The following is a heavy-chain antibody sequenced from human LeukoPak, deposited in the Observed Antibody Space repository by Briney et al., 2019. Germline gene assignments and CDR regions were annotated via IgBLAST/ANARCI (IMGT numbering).Heavy chain of an antibody. CDR2: IYPSGST. CDR1: GGSISTGGYY. J-gene: IGHJ4*02. V-gene: IGHV4-30-2*01. CDR3: VRVIIAAAGIDY. D-gene: IGHD6-13*01. Sequence: SETLSLTCTVSGGSISTGGYYWNWIRQPPGKGLEWIGYIYPSGSTSYNPSLKSRVTISVDTSKNQFSLKLSSVTAADTAVYYCVRVIIAAAGIDYWGQGTLVTVSS.